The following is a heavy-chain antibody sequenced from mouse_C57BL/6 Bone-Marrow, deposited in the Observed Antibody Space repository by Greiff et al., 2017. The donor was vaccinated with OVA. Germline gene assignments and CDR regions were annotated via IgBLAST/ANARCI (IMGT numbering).Heavy chain of an antibody. CDR3: ASFSSYVPHWYFDG. Sequence: QVQLQQPGAELVRPGSSVKLSCKASGYTFTSYWMHWVKQRPIQGLEWIGNIDPSDSETHYNQKFKDKATLTVDKSSSTAYMQLSSLTSEDSAVYYCASFSSYVPHWYFDGWGTGTTVTVSS. CDR2: IDPSDSET. V-gene: IGHV1-52*01. D-gene: IGHD1-1*01. J-gene: IGHJ1*03. CDR1: GYTFTSYW.